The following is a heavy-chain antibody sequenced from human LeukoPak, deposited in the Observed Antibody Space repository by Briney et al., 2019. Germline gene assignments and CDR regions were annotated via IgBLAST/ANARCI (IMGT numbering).Heavy chain of an antibody. J-gene: IGHJ3*02. V-gene: IGHV1-18*01. Sequence: ASVKVSCKTSGYTFSSYGITWVRQAPGQGLEWMGWISACNGNINYAQKVQGRVTVTTDTSTSTAYMELRSLTSDDTAVYYCARTHYGHTSGREAIWGQGTMVTVSS. CDR1: GYTFSSYG. CDR3: ARTHYGHTSGREAI. CDR2: ISACNGNI. D-gene: IGHD3-22*01.